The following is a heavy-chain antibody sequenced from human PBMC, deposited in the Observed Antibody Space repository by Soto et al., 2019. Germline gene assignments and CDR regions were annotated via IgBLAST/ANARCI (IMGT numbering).Heavy chain of an antibody. Sequence: VPTLVNPTQTLTLTCTFSGFSLSTSGVGVGWIRQPPGKALEWLAVIYWNDDKRYSPSLKSRLTITRDTSKNQVVLTMTNMDPVDTATYYCAHSGLIYYDFSAYNFWGQGTRVTVSS. CDR3: AHSGLIYYDFSAYNF. D-gene: IGHD3-22*01. CDR2: IYWNDDK. J-gene: IGHJ4*02. CDR1: GFSLSTSGVG. V-gene: IGHV2-5*01.